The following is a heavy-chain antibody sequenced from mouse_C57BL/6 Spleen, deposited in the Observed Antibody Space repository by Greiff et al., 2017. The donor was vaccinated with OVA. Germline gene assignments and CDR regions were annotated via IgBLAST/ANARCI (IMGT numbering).Heavy chain of an antibody. CDR3: AFTTVVNHAMDY. V-gene: IGHV5-17*01. Sequence: EVQVVESGGGLVKPGGSLKLSCAASGFTFSDYGMHWVRQAPEKGLEWVAYISSGSSTIYYADTVKGRFTISRDNAKNTLFLQMTSLRSEDTAMYYCAFTTVVNHAMDYWGQGTSVTVSS. CDR1: GFTFSDYG. J-gene: IGHJ4*01. CDR2: ISSGSSTI. D-gene: IGHD1-1*01.